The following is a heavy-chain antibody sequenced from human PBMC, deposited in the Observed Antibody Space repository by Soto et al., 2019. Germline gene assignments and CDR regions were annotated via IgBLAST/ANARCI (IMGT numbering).Heavy chain of an antibody. CDR2: INAGNGNT. V-gene: IGHV1-3*01. Sequence: ASVKVSCKASGYTFTSYAMHWVRQAPGQRLEWMGWINAGNGNTKYSQKFQGRVTITRDTSASTAYMELSSLRSEDTAVYYCARVPITMVRGVITEYYYXDVWGKGTTVTVSS. D-gene: IGHD3-10*01. CDR3: ARVPITMVRGVITEYYYXDV. J-gene: IGHJ6*03. CDR1: GYTFTSYA.